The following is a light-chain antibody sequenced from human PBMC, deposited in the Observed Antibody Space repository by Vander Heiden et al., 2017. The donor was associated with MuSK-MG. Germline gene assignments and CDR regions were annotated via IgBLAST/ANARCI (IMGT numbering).Light chain of an antibody. CDR3: QQSDIVPWT. CDR2: AAS. J-gene: IGKJ1*01. Sequence: DIQMTQSPSSLSASVGDRVTITCRASQTISYYVSWYQQKPGKAPKLLIFAASNLQSGVPSRFSGSGTGTDFTLTVNRLQREDFATYYCQQSDIVPWTFGQGTKVE. CDR1: QTISYY. V-gene: IGKV1-39*01.